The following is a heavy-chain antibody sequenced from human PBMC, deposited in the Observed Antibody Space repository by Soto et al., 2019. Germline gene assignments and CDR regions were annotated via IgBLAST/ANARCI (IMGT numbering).Heavy chain of an antibody. CDR1: GYPFTSYA. CDR3: ARSGRYSSGWYDDY. D-gene: IGHD6-19*01. J-gene: IGHJ4*02. Sequence: ASVKVSCKASGYPFTSYAMHWVRPAPGQRLEWMGWINAGNGNTKYSQKFQGRVTITRDTSASTAYMELSSLRSEDTAVYYCARSGRYSSGWYDDYWGQGTLVTVSS. CDR2: INAGNGNT. V-gene: IGHV1-3*01.